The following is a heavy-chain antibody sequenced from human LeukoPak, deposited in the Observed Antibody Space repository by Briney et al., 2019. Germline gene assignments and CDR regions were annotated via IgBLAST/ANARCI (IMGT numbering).Heavy chain of an antibody. CDR2: IYPGDSDT. D-gene: IGHD4-17*01. J-gene: IGHJ3*02. CDR1: GYTFTNYW. CDR3: ARQATVTRRGDAFDI. Sequence: GESLKISCKGSGYTFTNYWIGWVRQIPGKGLEWMGIIYPGDSDTRYSPSFQGQVTISADKSISTAYLQWSSLKASDTAMYYCARQATVTRRGDAFDIWGQGTMVTVSS. V-gene: IGHV5-51*01.